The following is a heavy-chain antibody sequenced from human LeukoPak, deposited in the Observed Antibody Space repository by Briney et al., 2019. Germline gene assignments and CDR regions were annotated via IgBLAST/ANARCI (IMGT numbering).Heavy chain of an antibody. CDR1: GYTFTGYY. J-gene: IGHJ4*02. V-gene: IGHV1-2*02. Sequence: GASAKVSCKASGYTFTGYYMHWVRQAPGQGLEWMGWINPNSGGTNYAQKFQGRVTMTRDTSISTAYMELSRLRSDDTAVYYCARVSGIAAAGSDYWGQGTLVTVSS. CDR3: ARVSGIAAAGSDY. CDR2: INPNSGGT. D-gene: IGHD6-13*01.